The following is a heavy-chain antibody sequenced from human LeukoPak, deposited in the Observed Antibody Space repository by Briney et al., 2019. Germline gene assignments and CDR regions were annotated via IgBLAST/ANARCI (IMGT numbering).Heavy chain of an antibody. V-gene: IGHV4-39*07. Sequence: SSETLSLTCTVSGGSISSSSYYWGWIRQPPGKGLEWIGSIYYSGSTYYNPSLKSRVTISVDTSKNQFSLKLSSVTAADTAVYYCARRTVKYYYGSGSYYNVLMDWFDPWGQGTLVTVSS. CDR1: GGSISSSSYY. D-gene: IGHD3-10*01. J-gene: IGHJ5*02. CDR3: ARRTVKYYYGSGSYYNVLMDWFDP. CDR2: IYYSGST.